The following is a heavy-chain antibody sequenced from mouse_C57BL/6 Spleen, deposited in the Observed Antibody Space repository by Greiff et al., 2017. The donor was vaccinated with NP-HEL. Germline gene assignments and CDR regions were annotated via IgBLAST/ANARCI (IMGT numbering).Heavy chain of an antibody. V-gene: IGHV1-69*01. Sequence: QVQLKQPGAELVMPGASVKLSCKASGYTFTSYWMHWVKQRPGQGLEWIGEIDPSDSYTNYNQKFKGKSTLTVDKSSSTAYMQLSSLTSEDSAVYYCARLRDYDGYFDYWGQGTTLTVSS. D-gene: IGHD2-4*01. CDR2: IDPSDSYT. CDR1: GYTFTSYW. J-gene: IGHJ2*01. CDR3: ARLRDYDGYFDY.